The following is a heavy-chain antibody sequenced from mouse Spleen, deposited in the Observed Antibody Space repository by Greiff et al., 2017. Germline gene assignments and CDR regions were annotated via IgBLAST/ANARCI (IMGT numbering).Heavy chain of an antibody. Sequence: EVMLVESGGGLVQPGGSLKLSCAASGFTFSDYGMAWVRQAPRKGPEWVAFISNLAYSIYYADTVTGRFTISRENAKNTLYLEMSSLRSEDTAMYYCARSLGPGYFDYWGQGTTLTVSS. CDR1: GFTFSDYG. D-gene: IGHD4-1*01. V-gene: IGHV5-15*01. J-gene: IGHJ2*01. CDR3: ARSLGPGYFDY. CDR2: ISNLAYSI.